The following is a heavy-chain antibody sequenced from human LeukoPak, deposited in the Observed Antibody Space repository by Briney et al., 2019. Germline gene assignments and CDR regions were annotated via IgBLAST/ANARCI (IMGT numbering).Heavy chain of an antibody. J-gene: IGHJ4*02. D-gene: IGHD3-3*01. CDR2: INHSGST. Sequence: PSETLSLTCAVYGGSFSGYYWSWIRQPPGKGLEWIGEINHSGSTNYNPSLKSRVTISVDTSKNQFSLKLSSVTAADTAVYYCARGFAITIFGVGPYYFDYWGQGTLVTVSS. V-gene: IGHV4-34*01. CDR1: GGSFSGYY. CDR3: ARGFAITIFGVGPYYFDY.